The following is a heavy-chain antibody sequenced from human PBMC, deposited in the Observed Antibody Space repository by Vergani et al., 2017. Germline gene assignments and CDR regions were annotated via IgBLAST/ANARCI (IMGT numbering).Heavy chain of an antibody. CDR3: ARDCTSGGCPDNYGMDV. D-gene: IGHD2-8*01. V-gene: IGHV3-21*06. Sequence: VQLVESGGGLVKPGGSLRLSCAASGFTFSDFSMSWVRQAPGKGLEWVAFIGSSGPYINYADSVKGRVIISRDNTNNSLFLKLRSLRAEDAAVYCCARDCTSGGCPDNYGMDVWGEGATVTVSS. J-gene: IGHJ6*01. CDR1: GFTFSDFS. CDR2: IGSSGPYI.